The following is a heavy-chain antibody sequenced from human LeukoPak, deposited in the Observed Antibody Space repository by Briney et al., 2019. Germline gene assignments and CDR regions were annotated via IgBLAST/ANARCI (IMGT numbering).Heavy chain of an antibody. J-gene: IGHJ4*02. Sequence: GGSLRLSCAASGFTFSSYGMHWVRQAPGKGLECVAFIRYDGSNKYYADSVKGRFTIPRDNSKNTLYLQMNSLRAEDTAVYYCAKELRGCSSTSCYYYFDYWGQGTLVTASS. CDR2: IRYDGSNK. CDR1: GFTFSSYG. D-gene: IGHD2-2*01. V-gene: IGHV3-30*02. CDR3: AKELRGCSSTSCYYYFDY.